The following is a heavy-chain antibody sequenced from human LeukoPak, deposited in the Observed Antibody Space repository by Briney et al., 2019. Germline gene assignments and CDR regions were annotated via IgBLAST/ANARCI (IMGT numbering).Heavy chain of an antibody. CDR1: GFTFSSYA. CDR3: AKEAWIQLKTGYYFDY. V-gene: IGHV3-30-3*01. J-gene: IGHJ4*02. D-gene: IGHD5-18*01. CDR2: ISYDGSNK. Sequence: SGGSLRLSCAASGFTFSSYAMHWVRQAPGKGLEWVAVISYDGSNKYYADSVKGRFTISRDNSKNTLYLQMNSLRAEDTAVYYCAKEAWIQLKTGYYFDYWGQGTLVTVSS.